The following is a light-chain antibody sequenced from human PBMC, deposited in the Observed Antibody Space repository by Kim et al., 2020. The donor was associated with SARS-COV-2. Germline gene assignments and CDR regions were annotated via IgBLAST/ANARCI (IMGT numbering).Light chain of an antibody. CDR3: PAWDSSTGA. J-gene: IGLJ2*01. V-gene: IGLV3-1*01. CDR2: QAN. Sequence: SYELTQPPSVSVSPGQTASITCSGDKLGAKYACWYQQRPAQSPVLVIYQANKRPSGIPERFSGSNSGNNATLTISGTQTVDEADYYCPAWDSSTGAFDGG. CDR1: KLGAKY.